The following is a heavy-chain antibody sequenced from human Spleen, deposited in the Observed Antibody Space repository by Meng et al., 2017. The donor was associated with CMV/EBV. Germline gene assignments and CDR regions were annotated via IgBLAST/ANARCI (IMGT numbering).Heavy chain of an antibody. CDR1: GYTFTNYW. Sequence: GGSLRLSCQASGYTFTNYWIVWVRQMPGKGLEWVGVIYPGDSDTRYSPSFQGQVTISADKSSNTAYLQWSSLKASDSAMYYCARHPSAAGTSFYYGMDVWGQGTTVTVSS. D-gene: IGHD6-13*01. V-gene: IGHV5-51*01. CDR2: IYPGDSDT. J-gene: IGHJ6*02. CDR3: ARHPSAAGTSFYYGMDV.